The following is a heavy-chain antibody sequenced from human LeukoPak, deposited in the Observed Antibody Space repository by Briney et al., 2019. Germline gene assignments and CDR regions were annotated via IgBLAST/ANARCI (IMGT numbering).Heavy chain of an antibody. V-gene: IGHV1-2*02. J-gene: IGHJ6*03. CDR3: AREYSSGWYSYYYMDV. CDR2: INPNSGGT. CDR1: GYTFTAYY. D-gene: IGHD6-19*01. Sequence: ASVKVSCKASGYTFTAYYIHWVRQAPRQGLEWMGWINPNSGGTNYAQKFQGRVTMTRDTSISTAYMELSRLRSDDTAVYYCAREYSSGWYSYYYMDVWGKGTTVTISS.